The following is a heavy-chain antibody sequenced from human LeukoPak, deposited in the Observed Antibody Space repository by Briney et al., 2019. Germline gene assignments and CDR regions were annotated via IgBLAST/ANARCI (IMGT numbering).Heavy chain of an antibody. CDR1: GGSISSGSYY. CDR3: ARSPYGSGSRNYYYYMDV. Sequence: PSETLSLTCTVSGGSISSGSYYWRWIRQPAGKGLEWIGRIYTSGSTNYNPSLKSRVTISVDTSKNQFSLKLSSVTAADTAVYYCARSPYGSGSRNYYYYMDVWGKGTTVTISS. CDR2: IYTSGST. D-gene: IGHD3-10*01. J-gene: IGHJ6*03. V-gene: IGHV4-61*02.